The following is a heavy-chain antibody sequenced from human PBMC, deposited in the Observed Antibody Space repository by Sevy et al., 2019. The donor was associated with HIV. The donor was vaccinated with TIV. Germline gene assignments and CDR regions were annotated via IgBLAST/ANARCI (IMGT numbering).Heavy chain of an antibody. Sequence: GGSLRLSCAASGFTFISYAMHWVRQAPGKGLEWVAVISYDGNNKYHADSVKGRFNISRDNSKNTLYLQMNSLRAEDTALYYCARDHSSSGYSFDYWGQGTLVTVSS. CDR2: ISYDGNNK. V-gene: IGHV3-30-3*01. D-gene: IGHD6-19*01. CDR1: GFTFISYA. J-gene: IGHJ4*02. CDR3: ARDHSSSGYSFDY.